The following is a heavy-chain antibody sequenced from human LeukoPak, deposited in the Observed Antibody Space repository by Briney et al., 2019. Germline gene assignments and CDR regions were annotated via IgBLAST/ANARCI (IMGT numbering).Heavy chain of an antibody. D-gene: IGHD1-26*01. J-gene: IGHJ4*02. CDR2: INHNSGGT. CDR1: GYTFTVYY. V-gene: IGHV1-2*02. Sequence: ASVKVSCKASGYTFTVYYMHWVRQAPGQGLEWMGWINHNSGGTKYAQNFEGRVTMTRDTSITTAYIELSSLRSDDTAIYYCARECSGTYCGEDWGQGTLVTVSS. CDR3: ARECSGTYCGED.